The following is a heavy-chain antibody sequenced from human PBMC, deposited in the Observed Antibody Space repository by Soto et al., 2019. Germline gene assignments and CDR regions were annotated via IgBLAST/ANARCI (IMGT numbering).Heavy chain of an antibody. V-gene: IGHV3-30-3*01. D-gene: IGHD1-26*01. Sequence: QVQLVESGGGVVQPGRSLRLSCAASGFTFSSYAMHWVRQAPGKGLEWVAVISYDGSNKYYADSVKGRFTISRDNSKNTLYLQMNSLRAEDTAVYYCAREPGSYQLYYFDYWGQGTLVTVSS. J-gene: IGHJ4*02. CDR2: ISYDGSNK. CDR1: GFTFSSYA. CDR3: AREPGSYQLYYFDY.